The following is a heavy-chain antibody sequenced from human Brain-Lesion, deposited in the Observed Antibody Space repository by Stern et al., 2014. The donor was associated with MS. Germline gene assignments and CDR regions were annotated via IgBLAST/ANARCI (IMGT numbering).Heavy chain of an antibody. J-gene: IGHJ4*02. V-gene: IGHV1-3*01. D-gene: IGHD4-11*01. CDR2: INGGPGTT. CDR3: ARQPDYSDFLDF. Sequence: QVQLVQSGAEVKKPGASMTISCKTSGYNFIEHAIHWVRQAPGQRLEWMGWINGGPGTTKYSQKFQGRVSFTRDKAASAAYMDLSSLSPDDTAVYYCARQPDYSDFLDFWGQGTLVTVSS. CDR1: GYNFIEHA.